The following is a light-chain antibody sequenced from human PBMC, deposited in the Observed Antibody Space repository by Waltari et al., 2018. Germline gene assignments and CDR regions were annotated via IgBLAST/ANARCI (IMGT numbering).Light chain of an antibody. CDR2: GQS. Sequence: SSELTQDPTVSVALGQTVRITCQGDSHRRYNPSWYQQRPGQAPILVFYGQSSRPSGIPDRFSGSISGNTASLTITGAQAEDEADYYCHSRDSSSTRFFGGGTRLTV. CDR3: HSRDSSSTRF. CDR1: SHRRYN. V-gene: IGLV3-19*01. J-gene: IGLJ2*01.